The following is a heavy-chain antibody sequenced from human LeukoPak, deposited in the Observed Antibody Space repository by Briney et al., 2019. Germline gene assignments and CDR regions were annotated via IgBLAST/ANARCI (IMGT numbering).Heavy chain of an antibody. CDR1: GFIFTNHG. V-gene: IGHV3-33*06. J-gene: IGHJ4*02. D-gene: IGHD1-26*01. CDR2: IWSDGTNK. CDR3: AKDREYSGSQIDY. Sequence: GGSLRLSCAASGFIFTNHGMHWVRQAPGNGLEWVAVIWSDGTNKFYSDSVKGRFAISRDNSKNTLYLQMNGLRAEDTAVYYCAKDREYSGSQIDYWGQGTLVTVSS.